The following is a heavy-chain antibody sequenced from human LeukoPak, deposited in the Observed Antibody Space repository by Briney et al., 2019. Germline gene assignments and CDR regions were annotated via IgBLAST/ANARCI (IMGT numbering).Heavy chain of an antibody. Sequence: GGSLRLSCAASGFTFSSYSMNWVRQAPGKGLEWVAFIRYDGSNKYYADSVKGRFTISRDNSKNTLYLQMNSLRAEDTAVYYCAKDLGKYQLLYLDYWGQGTLVTVSS. D-gene: IGHD2-2*02. CDR2: IRYDGSNK. CDR1: GFTFSSYS. CDR3: AKDLGKYQLLYLDY. V-gene: IGHV3-30*02. J-gene: IGHJ4*02.